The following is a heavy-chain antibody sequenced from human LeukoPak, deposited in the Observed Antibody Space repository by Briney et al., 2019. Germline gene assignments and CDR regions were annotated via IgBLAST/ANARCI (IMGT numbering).Heavy chain of an antibody. V-gene: IGHV3-30*02. CDR1: GFTFSSYG. CDR3: ARSPGTPGIAVY. Sequence: GGSLRLSCAASGFTFSSYGMHWVRQAPGKGLDWVAFIHHDGSNKYYADSVEGRFTISRDNSKNTLYLQMNSLRAEDTAVYYCARSPGTPGIAVYWGQGTLVTVSS. CDR2: IHHDGSNK. J-gene: IGHJ4*02. D-gene: IGHD6-19*01.